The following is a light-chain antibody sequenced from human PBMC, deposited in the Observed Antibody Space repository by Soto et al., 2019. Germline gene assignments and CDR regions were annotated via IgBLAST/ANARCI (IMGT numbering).Light chain of an antibody. Sequence: DLQMTQSPSTLSASVGDRVTITCRASQSITTYVNWYQQKLGKAPTLLIYAASSLQSGVPSRFIGSGSGTDFSLTISSLQPEDFATYFCQQCYSSPRTFGQGTKVEI. CDR3: QQCYSSPRT. CDR1: QSITTY. V-gene: IGKV1-39*01. CDR2: AAS. J-gene: IGKJ1*01.